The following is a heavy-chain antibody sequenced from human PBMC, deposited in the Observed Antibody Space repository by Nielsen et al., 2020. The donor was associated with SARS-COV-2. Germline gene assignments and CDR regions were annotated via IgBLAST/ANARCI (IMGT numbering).Heavy chain of an antibody. D-gene: IGHD6-13*01. Sequence: VQVSCKVSGYTLTELSMHWVRQAPGKGLEWMGGFDPEDGETIYAQKFQGRVTMTEDTSTDTAYMELSSLRSEDTAVYYCATDAAAGTGYYFDYWGQGTLVTVSS. J-gene: IGHJ4*02. CDR3: ATDAAAGTGYYFDY. V-gene: IGHV1-24*01. CDR2: FDPEDGET. CDR1: GYTLTELS.